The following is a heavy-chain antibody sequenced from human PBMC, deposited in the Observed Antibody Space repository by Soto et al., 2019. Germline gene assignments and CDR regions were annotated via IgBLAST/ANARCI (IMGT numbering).Heavy chain of an antibody. D-gene: IGHD6-19*01. V-gene: IGHV3-30*18. CDR1: GFTFSSYG. CDR2: ISYDGSNK. J-gene: IGHJ4*02. CDR3: AKEAAVAGDYFDY. Sequence: QVQLVESGGGVVQPGRSLRLSCAASGFTFSSYGMHWVRQAPGKGLEWVAVISYDGSNKYYADSVKGRFTISRDNSKNTLYLQMNSLRAEDTAVYYCAKEAAVAGDYFDYWGLGTLVTVSS.